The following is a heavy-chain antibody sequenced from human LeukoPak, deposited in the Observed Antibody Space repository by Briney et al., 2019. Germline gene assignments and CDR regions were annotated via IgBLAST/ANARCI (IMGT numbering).Heavy chain of an antibody. Sequence: SETLSLTCTVSGGSISSGSYYWGWIRQPPGKGLEWIGSIYFSGSTYYNPSLKSRVTISVDTSKNQFSLKLSSVTAADTAVYFCVRHGPYYFDSSGLQRGHFDYWGQGTLVTVSS. CDR2: IYFSGST. CDR3: VRHGPYYFDSSGLQRGHFDY. D-gene: IGHD3-22*01. CDR1: GGSISSGSYY. J-gene: IGHJ4*02. V-gene: IGHV4-39*01.